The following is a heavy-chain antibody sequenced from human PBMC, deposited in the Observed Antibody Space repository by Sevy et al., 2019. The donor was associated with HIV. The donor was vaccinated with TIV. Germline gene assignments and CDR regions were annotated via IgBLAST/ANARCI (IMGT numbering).Heavy chain of an antibody. CDR2: ASYDGSNK. CDR1: GFIFTTYG. Sequence: GGSLRLSCAASGFIFTTYGMHWVRQAPGKGLERVAIASYDGSNKFYADSVKGRFTISRDNSKNTLYLQMNSLRTEDTAVYYCAKEIGSSGGDLYYYGMDVWCQGTTVTVSS. V-gene: IGHV3-30*18. J-gene: IGHJ6*02. CDR3: AKEIGSSGGDLYYYGMDV. D-gene: IGHD6-19*01.